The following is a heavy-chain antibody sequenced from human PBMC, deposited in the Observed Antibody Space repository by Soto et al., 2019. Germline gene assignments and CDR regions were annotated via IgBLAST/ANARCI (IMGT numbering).Heavy chain of an antibody. CDR2: ISGSGGST. CDR3: AKDKVVAARYYYYYMDV. V-gene: IGHV3-23*01. J-gene: IGHJ6*03. Sequence: EVQLLESGGGLVQPGGSLRLSCAASGFTFSSYALSWVRQAPGKGLEWVSAISGSGGSTYYADSVKGRFTISSDNSKNTLYLQMNSLRAEDTAVYYCAKDKVVAARYYYYYMDVWGKGTTVTVSS. CDR1: GFTFSSYA. D-gene: IGHD2-15*01.